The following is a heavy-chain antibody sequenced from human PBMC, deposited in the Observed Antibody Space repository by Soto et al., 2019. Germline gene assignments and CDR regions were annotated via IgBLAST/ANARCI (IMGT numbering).Heavy chain of an antibody. D-gene: IGHD1-26*01. CDR3: ARDKREWELLSADYYYYGMDV. Sequence: SETLSLTCTVSGGSISSYYWSWIRQPPGKGLEWIGYIYYSGSTNYNPSLKSRVTISVDTSKNQFSLKLSSVTAADTAVYYCARDKREWELLSADYYYYGMDVWGQGTTVTVSS. V-gene: IGHV4-59*01. J-gene: IGHJ6*02. CDR2: IYYSGST. CDR1: GGSISSYY.